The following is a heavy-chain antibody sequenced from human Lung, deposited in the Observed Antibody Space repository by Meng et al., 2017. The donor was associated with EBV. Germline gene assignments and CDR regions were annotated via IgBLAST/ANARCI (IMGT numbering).Heavy chain of an antibody. CDR2: MSTSGGTK. Sequence: QVGWVESGGGLVRRGGSFRLSWVGSGFSFSDYYMSWFRQAPGKGLECVSDMSTSGGTKYYADSVKGRFTISRDNAKNSLYLQMNSLRVEDTAVYFCARIKGPPQGPPTWGQGTLVTVSS. CDR3: ARIKGPPQGPPT. J-gene: IGHJ4*02. V-gene: IGHV3-11*01. CDR1: GFSFSDYY.